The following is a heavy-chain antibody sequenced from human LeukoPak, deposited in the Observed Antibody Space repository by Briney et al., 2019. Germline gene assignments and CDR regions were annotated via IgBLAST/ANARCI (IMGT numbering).Heavy chain of an antibody. CDR2: ISSSSSTI. CDR1: GFTFSSYS. CDR3: ASSIAAAGTGLDY. Sequence: GGSLRLSCAASGFTFSSYSMNWVRQAPGKGLEWVSYISSSSSTIYYADSVKGRFTISRDNAKNSLYLQMNSLRAEDTAVYYCASSIAAAGTGLDYWGQGTLVTVSS. V-gene: IGHV3-48*04. D-gene: IGHD6-13*01. J-gene: IGHJ4*02.